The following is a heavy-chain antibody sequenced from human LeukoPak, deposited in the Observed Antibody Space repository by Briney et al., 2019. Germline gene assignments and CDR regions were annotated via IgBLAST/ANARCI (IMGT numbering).Heavy chain of an antibody. J-gene: IGHJ3*01. CDR2: TWSDGVAK. V-gene: IGHV3-33*03. D-gene: IGHD1-7*01. CDR3: TKETNAFDA. Sequence: GGSLRLSCATSGLSVSTSVIHWVRQIPGRGLQWVAGTWSDGVAKYYEASVKGRFTISIDRSKNTVFLQMNNLRAENTALYHCTKETNAFDAWGQGTLVTVSS. CDR1: GLSVSTSV.